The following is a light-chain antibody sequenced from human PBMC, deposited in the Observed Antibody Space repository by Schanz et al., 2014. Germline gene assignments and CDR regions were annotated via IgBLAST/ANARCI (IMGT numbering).Light chain of an antibody. J-gene: IGLJ3*02. CDR1: SSDVGGYNF. CDR3: ISYTSSRTKGV. Sequence: QSALTQPPSASGSPGQSVTISCTGTSSDVGGYNFVSWYQQHPGKAPKLMIYEVSKRPSGVPDRFSGSKSGNTASLTVSGLQPEDEADYYCISYTSSRTKGVFGGGTKLTVL. V-gene: IGLV2-8*01. CDR2: EVS.